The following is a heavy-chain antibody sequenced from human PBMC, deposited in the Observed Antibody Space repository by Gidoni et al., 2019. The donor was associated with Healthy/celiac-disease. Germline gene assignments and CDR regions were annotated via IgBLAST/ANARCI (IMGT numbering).Heavy chain of an antibody. D-gene: IGHD1-26*01. CDR3: ARPISGSYYGDDAFDI. J-gene: IGHJ3*02. Sequence: QLQLQESGPGLVKPSETLSLTCTVSGGSISSSSYYWGWIRQPPGKGLEWIGSIYYSGSTYYNPSLKSRVTISVDTSKNQFSLKLSSVTAADTAVYYCARPISGSYYGDDAFDIWGQGTMVTVSS. CDR1: GGSISSSSYY. V-gene: IGHV4-39*01. CDR2: IYYSGST.